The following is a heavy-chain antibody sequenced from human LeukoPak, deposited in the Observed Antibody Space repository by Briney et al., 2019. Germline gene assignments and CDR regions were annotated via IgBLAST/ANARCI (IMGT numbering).Heavy chain of an antibody. Sequence: QPGGSLRLSCAASGFTFSSYWMSWVRHAPGKALEWVANIKQDGSEKYYVDSVKGRFTISRDNAKNSLYLQMNSLRAEDTAVYYCAREYSSGWYGDYWGQGTLVTVSS. CDR3: AREYSSGWYGDY. D-gene: IGHD6-19*01. CDR2: IKQDGSEK. J-gene: IGHJ4*02. CDR1: GFTFSSYW. V-gene: IGHV3-7*03.